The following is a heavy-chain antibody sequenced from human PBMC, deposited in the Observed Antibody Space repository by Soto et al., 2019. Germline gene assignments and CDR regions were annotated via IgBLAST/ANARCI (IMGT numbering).Heavy chain of an antibody. Sequence: GGSLRLSGAAAGLLCSSAAMWWVRTAPGQGLAWVSSISASGGTANLADSVEGRCTISRDNSKSTLYLQMNSLRAEDTAVYYCAKLTYPSDSTGYYYERVSGWIDSWGQGT. D-gene: IGHD3-22*01. J-gene: IGHJ5*01. CDR3: AKLTYPSDSTGYYYERVSGWIDS. CDR1: GLLCSSAA. V-gene: IGHV3-23*01. CDR2: ISASGGTA.